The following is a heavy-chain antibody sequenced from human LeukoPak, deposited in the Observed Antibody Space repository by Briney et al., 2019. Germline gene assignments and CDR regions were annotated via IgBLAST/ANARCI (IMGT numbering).Heavy chain of an antibody. CDR2: INPNTAGT. Sequence: ASVKVSCKASGYTFTGYYIYWLRRAPGQGLEWIGWINPNTAGTKYAQKFQGRVTMTMDMSINTAYMELSRLRSDDTAEYYCARGHLGYCTNGVCEHWFDPWGQGTLVTVSS. CDR3: ARGHLGYCTNGVCEHWFDP. D-gene: IGHD2-8*01. V-gene: IGHV1-2*02. CDR1: GYTFTGYY. J-gene: IGHJ5*02.